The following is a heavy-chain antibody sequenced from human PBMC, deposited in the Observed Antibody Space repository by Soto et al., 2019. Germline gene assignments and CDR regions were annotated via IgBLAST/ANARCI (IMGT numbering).Heavy chain of an antibody. D-gene: IGHD4-4*01. CDR1: GFPFSRFA. CDR2: ISFNGGDT. Sequence: GGSLRLSCSASGFPFSRFAIHWVRQAPGKGLVYVSGISFNGGDTYYADSVKGRFSISRDNSKNTVYLQMSSLRAEDTAVYYCVKDGAVTFSGWFFDYWGQGTPVTVSS. V-gene: IGHV3-64D*06. J-gene: IGHJ4*02. CDR3: VKDGAVTFSGWFFDY.